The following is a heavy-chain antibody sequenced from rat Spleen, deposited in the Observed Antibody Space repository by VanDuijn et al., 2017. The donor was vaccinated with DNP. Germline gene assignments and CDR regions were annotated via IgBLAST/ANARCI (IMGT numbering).Heavy chain of an antibody. V-gene: IGHV5-25*01. J-gene: IGHJ1*01. CDR2: ISTSGSRT. CDR3: ARHGTGDWYFDF. Sequence: EVQLVESGGGLVQPGRSLKLSCAASGFTFSNYYMAWVRQAPKKGLEWVATISTSGSRTYYPDSVKGRFTISRDNAKSSLYLQMNSLKSEDTATYYCARHGTGDWYFDFWGPGTMVTVSS. D-gene: IGHD5-1*01. CDR1: GFTFSNYY.